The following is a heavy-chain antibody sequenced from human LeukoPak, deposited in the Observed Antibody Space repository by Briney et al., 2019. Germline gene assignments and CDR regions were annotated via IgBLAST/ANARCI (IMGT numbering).Heavy chain of an antibody. V-gene: IGHV4-59*01. CDR1: GGSISSYY. CDR2: IYYSGST. Sequence: SETLSLTCTVSGGSISSYYWSWIRQPPGKGLEWIGYIYYSGSTNYNPSLTSRVTISVDTSKNQFSLKLSSVTAADTAVYYCARESRGGWESYFDYWGQGTLVTVSS. J-gene: IGHJ4*02. D-gene: IGHD6-19*01. CDR3: ARESRGGWESYFDY.